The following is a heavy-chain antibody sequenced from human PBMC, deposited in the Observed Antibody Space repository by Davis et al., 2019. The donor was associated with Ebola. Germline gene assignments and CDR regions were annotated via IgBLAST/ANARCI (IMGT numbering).Heavy chain of an antibody. D-gene: IGHD3-16*01. CDR3: AGGLTAPFYFDN. CDR1: GGSISSGGYS. J-gene: IGHJ4*02. Sequence: LRLSCTVSGGSISSGGYSWSWIRQPPGKGLEWIGYIYRSGSPFYNPSLESRVTMSLDRSKNQFSLQLTSVTAADTAIYYCAGGLTAPFYFDNWGQGTLVTVSS. CDR2: IYRSGSP. V-gene: IGHV4-30-2*01.